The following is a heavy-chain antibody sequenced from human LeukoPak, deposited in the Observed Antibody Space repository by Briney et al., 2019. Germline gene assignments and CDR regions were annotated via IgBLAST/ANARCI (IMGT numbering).Heavy chain of an antibody. CDR3: TRPYSSGWYY. D-gene: IGHD6-19*01. V-gene: IGHV3-73*01. J-gene: IGHJ4*02. Sequence: GGSLKLSCAASGFTFSGSAMHWVRQASGKGLEWVGRIRSKANSYATAYAASEKGRFTISRDDSKNTAYLQMNSLKTEDTAVYYCTRPYSSGWYYWGQGTLVTVSS. CDR2: IRSKANSYAT. CDR1: GFTFSGSA.